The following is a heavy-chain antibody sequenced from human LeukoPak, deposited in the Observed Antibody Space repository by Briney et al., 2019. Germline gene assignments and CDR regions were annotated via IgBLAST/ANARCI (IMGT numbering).Heavy chain of an antibody. Sequence: PSETLSLTCAVYGGSFSGYYWSWIRQPPGKGLEWIGEINHSGSTNYNPSLKSRVTISVDTSKNQFSLKLSSVTAADTAVYYCARVAGYSRYYFDYWGQGTLVTVSS. CDR2: INHSGST. J-gene: IGHJ4*02. D-gene: IGHD6-13*01. CDR1: GGSFSGYY. V-gene: IGHV4-34*01. CDR3: ARVAGYSRYYFDY.